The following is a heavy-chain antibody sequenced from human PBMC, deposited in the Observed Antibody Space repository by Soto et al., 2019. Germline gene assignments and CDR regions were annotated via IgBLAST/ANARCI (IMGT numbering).Heavy chain of an antibody. J-gene: IGHJ4*02. CDR3: AKFFVETGGSSGWPWTFHY. CDR1: GFTFSGYA. D-gene: IGHD6-25*01. CDR2: ISGSGGTT. V-gene: IGHV3-23*01. Sequence: EVQLLESGGGLLKPGRSLRLSFEASGFTFSGYALSWARRAPGKGLEWVSAISGSGGTTYYAASVKGRFTISRDNSKNTLFLQMNSLRAEDTAVYYCAKFFVETGGSSGWPWTFHYWGQGTLVTVSS.